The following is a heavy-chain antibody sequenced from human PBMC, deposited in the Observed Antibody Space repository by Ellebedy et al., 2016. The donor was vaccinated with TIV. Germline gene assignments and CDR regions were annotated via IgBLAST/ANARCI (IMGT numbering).Heavy chain of an antibody. V-gene: IGHV1-18*01. J-gene: IGHJ4*02. Sequence: AASVKVSCKASAGTFSSYAISWVRQAPGQGLEWMGWISAYNGNTNYAQKLQGRVTMTTDTSTSTAYMELRSLRSDDTAVYYCARDPGYCSGGSCYWAYDYWGQGTLVTVSS. CDR3: ARDPGYCSGGSCYWAYDY. CDR2: ISAYNGNT. D-gene: IGHD2-15*01. CDR1: AGTFSSYA.